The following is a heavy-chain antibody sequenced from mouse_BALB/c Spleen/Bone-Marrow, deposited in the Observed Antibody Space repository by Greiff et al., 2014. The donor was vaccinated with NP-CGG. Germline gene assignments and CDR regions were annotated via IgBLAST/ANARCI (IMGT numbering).Heavy chain of an antibody. CDR1: GYTFTSYW. CDR2: INPSNGRT. D-gene: IGHD1-2*01. V-gene: IGHV1S81*02. Sequence: VKLVESGAELVKPGASVKLSCKASGYTFTSYWMRWVKQRPGQGLEWIGEINPSNGRTNYNEKFKSKATLTVDKSSSTAYMQLSSLTSEDSAVYYCARYATATYWFAYWGQGTLVTVSA. J-gene: IGHJ3*01. CDR3: ARYATATYWFAY.